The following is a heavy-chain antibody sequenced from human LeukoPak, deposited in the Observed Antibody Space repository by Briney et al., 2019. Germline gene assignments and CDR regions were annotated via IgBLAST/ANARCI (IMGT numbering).Heavy chain of an antibody. CDR1: GFTFSSYG. V-gene: IGHV3-33*01. CDR3: ARGNYDILIGYYIGLDY. Sequence: GRSLRLSCAASGFTFSSYGMHWVRQAPGKGLEWVAVIWYDGSNKYYADSVKGRFTISRDNSKNTLYLQMNSLRAEDTAVYYCARGNYDILIGYYIGLDYWGQGTLVTVSS. J-gene: IGHJ4*02. CDR2: IWYDGSNK. D-gene: IGHD3-9*01.